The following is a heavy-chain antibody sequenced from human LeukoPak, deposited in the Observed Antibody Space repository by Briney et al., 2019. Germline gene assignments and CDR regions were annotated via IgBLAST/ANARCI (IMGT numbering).Heavy chain of an antibody. V-gene: IGHV4-61*02. J-gene: IGHJ3*02. CDR1: GDSVSSGDYY. Sequence: SETLSLTCTVSGDSVSSGDYYWSWIRQPAGKGLEWIGRISSSGSTNYNPSLKSRVTISVDTSKNQISLKLSSVTAADTAVYFCARGPYSYDSSGAFDIWGQGTMVTVSS. CDR3: ARGPYSYDSSGAFDI. CDR2: ISSSGST. D-gene: IGHD3-22*01.